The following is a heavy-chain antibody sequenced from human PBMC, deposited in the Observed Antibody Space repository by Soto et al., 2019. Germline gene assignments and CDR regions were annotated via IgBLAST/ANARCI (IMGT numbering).Heavy chain of an antibody. V-gene: IGHV4-30-2*01. J-gene: IGHJ1*01. CDR2: IYHSGST. Sequence: QLQLQESGSGLVKPSQTLSLTCAVSGGSISSGGYSWSWIRQPPGKGLEWIGYIYHSGSTYYNPSLKSRVTISVDRSKSQFSLKLSSVTAADTAVYSCASHYSSREYFQHWGQGTLVTVSS. D-gene: IGHD6-13*01. CDR3: ASHYSSREYFQH. CDR1: GGSISSGGYS.